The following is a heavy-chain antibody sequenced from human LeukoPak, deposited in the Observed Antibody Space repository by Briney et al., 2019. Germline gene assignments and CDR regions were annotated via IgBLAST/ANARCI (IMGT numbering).Heavy chain of an antibody. CDR3: VRSGYSKYYFDY. CDR2: IYSGGST. CDR1: GFTVSSNY. Sequence: GGSLRLSCAASGFTVSSNYMSWVRQAPGKGLEWVSVIYSGGSTYYADSVKGRFIISRDNSKNTLYLQMNSLRAEDTAVYYCVRSGYSKYYFDYWGQGTLVTVSS. V-gene: IGHV3-53*01. J-gene: IGHJ4*02. D-gene: IGHD3-3*01.